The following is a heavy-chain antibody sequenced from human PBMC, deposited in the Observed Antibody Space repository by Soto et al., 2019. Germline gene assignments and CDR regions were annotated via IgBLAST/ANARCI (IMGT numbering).Heavy chain of an antibody. J-gene: IGHJ6*02. CDR1: GGTFGSYA. V-gene: IGHV1-69*01. D-gene: IGHD2-2*01. CDR2: LIPILNSP. CDR3: AREAPYCTSATCPKFYDMDV. Sequence: QVQLVQSGAEVKKPGSSVKVSCKASGGTFGSYAITWVLRAPGQGLESLGGLIPILNSPAYAQKYQARVVITADEITNTAYMELNSLRFDDTAVYYCAREAPYCTSATCPKFYDMDVWGQGTTVTVAS.